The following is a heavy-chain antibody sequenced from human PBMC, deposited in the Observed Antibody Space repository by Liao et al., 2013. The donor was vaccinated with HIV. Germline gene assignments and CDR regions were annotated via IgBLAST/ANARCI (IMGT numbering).Heavy chain of an antibody. CDR1: GGSISSYY. CDR3: ARGPYCSSTSCLNWFDP. D-gene: IGHD2-2*01. J-gene: IGHJ5*02. CDR2: IYYSGST. Sequence: QVQLQESGPGLVKPSETLSLTCTVSGGSISSYYWSWIRQPPGKGLEWIGYIYYSGSTNYNPSLKSRVTISVDTSKNQFSLKLSSVTAADTAVYYCARGPYCSSTSCLNWFDPWGQGTLVTVSS. V-gene: IGHV4-59*01.